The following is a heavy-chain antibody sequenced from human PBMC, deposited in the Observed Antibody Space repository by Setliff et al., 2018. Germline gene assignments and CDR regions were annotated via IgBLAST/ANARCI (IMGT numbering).Heavy chain of an antibody. D-gene: IGHD3-10*01. Sequence: QAGGSLRLSCGASGFTYNNDWVSWVRQAPGKGLEWLASINPDGSEKYYVDSVKGRFTISRDNAKNSLSLQMNSLGTDDTAVYYCRLWFGELLRDYWGQGTLVTVSS. J-gene: IGHJ4*02. CDR3: RLWFGELLRDY. CDR1: GFTYNNDW. V-gene: IGHV3-7*01. CDR2: INPDGSEK.